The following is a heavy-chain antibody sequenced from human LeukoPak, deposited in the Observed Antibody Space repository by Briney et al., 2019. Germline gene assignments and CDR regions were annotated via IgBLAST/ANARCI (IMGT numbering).Heavy chain of an antibody. CDR3: ASGAYYYGSGTGWFDP. Sequence: ETLSLTCTVSGGSISSYYWSWIRQPPGKGLEWIGYIYYSGSTNYNPSLKSRVTISVDTSKNQFSPKLSSVTAADTAVYYCASGAYYYGSGTGWFDPWGQGTLVTVSS. D-gene: IGHD3-10*01. CDR1: GGSISSYY. CDR2: IYYSGST. J-gene: IGHJ5*02. V-gene: IGHV4-59*01.